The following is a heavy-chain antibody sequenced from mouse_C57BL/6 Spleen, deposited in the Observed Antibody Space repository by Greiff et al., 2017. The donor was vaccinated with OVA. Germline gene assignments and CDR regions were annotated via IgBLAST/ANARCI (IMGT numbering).Heavy chain of an antibody. CDR1: GYTFTDYY. CDR3: AGALFAY. J-gene: IGHJ3*01. CDR2: INPNNGGT. V-gene: IGHV1-26*01. Sequence: VQLQQSGPELVKPGASVKISCKASGYTFTDYYMNWVKQSHGKSLEWIGDINPNNGGTSYNQKFKGKATLTVDKSSSTAYMELRSLTSEDSAVYYCAGALFAYWGQGTLVTVSA. D-gene: IGHD3-1*01.